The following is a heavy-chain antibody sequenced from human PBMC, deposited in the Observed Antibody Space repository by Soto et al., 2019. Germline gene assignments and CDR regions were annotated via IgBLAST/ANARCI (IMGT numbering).Heavy chain of an antibody. CDR3: VRDLAVVTGAFDY. D-gene: IGHD2-21*02. CDR1: GFTFSDYD. CDR2: ISTSGSTI. Sequence: GGSLRLSCAASGFTFSDYDMSWIRQAPGKGLEWVSYISTSGSTINYADSVKGRFTISRDNAKNSLYLQMNSLRAEDTAVYYCVRDLAVVTGAFDYWGQGTLVTVSS. V-gene: IGHV3-11*04. J-gene: IGHJ4*02.